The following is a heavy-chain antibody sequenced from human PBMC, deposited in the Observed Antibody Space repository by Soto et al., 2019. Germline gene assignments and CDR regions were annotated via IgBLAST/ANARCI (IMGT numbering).Heavy chain of an antibody. CDR3: TRGGRSSPYYDPMDV. CDR2: SRDKVNSYTT. Sequence: EVQLVESGGGLVQPGGSLRLACAASGFILSDHYMDWVRQAPGKGLEWIGRSRDKVNSYTTQYAASVKGRFTISRDESNDSLYLQIDNLKTEDTAVYFCTRGGRSSPYYDPMDVWGQGTTVIISS. V-gene: IGHV3-72*01. J-gene: IGHJ6*02. D-gene: IGHD6-6*01. CDR1: GFILSDHY.